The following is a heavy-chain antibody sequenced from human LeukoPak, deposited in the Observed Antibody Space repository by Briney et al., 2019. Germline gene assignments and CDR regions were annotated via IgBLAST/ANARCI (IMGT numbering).Heavy chain of an antibody. CDR1: GFTFGDYA. D-gene: IGHD3-22*01. CDR3: TTDLSELDDSGYYAKYFHH. Sequence: GGSLRLSCTASGFTFGDYAMSWVRQAPGKGLEWVGRIKSKTDGGTIDYAAPVKGRFTISRDDSKDTLFLQMNSLKTEDTAVYYCTTDLSELDDSGYYAKYFHHWGQGTLVSVSS. J-gene: IGHJ1*01. V-gene: IGHV3-15*01. CDR2: IKSKTDGGTI.